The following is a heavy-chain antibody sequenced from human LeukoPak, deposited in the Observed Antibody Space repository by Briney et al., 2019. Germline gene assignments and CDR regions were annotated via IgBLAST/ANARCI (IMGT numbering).Heavy chain of an antibody. V-gene: IGHV3-48*01. J-gene: IGHJ4*02. Sequence: PGGSLRLSCAASGFTFSTYSMSWVRQAPGKGLEWASYISSSSSTISYPDSVKGRFTISRDNAKNSLYLQMNNLRAEDTAVYYCARDRCTNGVCYTFAYWGQGTLVTVSS. D-gene: IGHD2-8*01. CDR2: ISSSSSTI. CDR1: GFTFSTYS. CDR3: ARDRCTNGVCYTFAY.